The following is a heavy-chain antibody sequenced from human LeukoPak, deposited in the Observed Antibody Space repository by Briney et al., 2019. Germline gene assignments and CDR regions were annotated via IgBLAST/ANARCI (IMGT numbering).Heavy chain of an antibody. D-gene: IGHD2-2*01. Sequence: SGTLSLTCAVSGDSISSYSWSWIRQPPGKGLEWIGYFYHSGSTIYNPSLKSRVTISVDTSKNQFSLTLSSVTAADTAVYYCARRGLVSAAIDYWGQGTLVTVSS. J-gene: IGHJ4*01. CDR2: FYHSGST. V-gene: IGHV4-59*08. CDR3: ARRGLVSAAIDY. CDR1: GDSISSYS.